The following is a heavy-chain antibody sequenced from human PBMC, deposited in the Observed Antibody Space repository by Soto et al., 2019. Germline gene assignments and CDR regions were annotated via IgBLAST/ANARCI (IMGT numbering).Heavy chain of an antibody. V-gene: IGHV3-21*01. Sequence: GGSLRPSLAASGFTFSSYSMNGVRQAPGRGLEWVSSISSSSSYIYYADSLKGRFTNSRDNAKNSLYLQMNSLRAEDTAVYYCARDWGYSSSWPTHGMDVWGQGTTVTVSS. CDR3: ARDWGYSSSWPTHGMDV. D-gene: IGHD6-13*01. CDR1: GFTFSSYS. J-gene: IGHJ6*02. CDR2: ISSSSSYI.